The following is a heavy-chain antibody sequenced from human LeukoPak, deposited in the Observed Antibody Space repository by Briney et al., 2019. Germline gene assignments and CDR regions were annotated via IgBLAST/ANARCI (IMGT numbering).Heavy chain of an antibody. CDR3: TTHADDHGTSGYLRIYYYNYMDV. Sequence: GGSLRLSCAASGFIFSNAWMSWVRQAPGKGLEWVGRIKSETYGGTADYAAPVKVRFSISRDDSTTMLYLQMNSLKPENTAVYYCTTHADDHGTSGYLRIYYYNYMDVWGKGTTVTVSS. D-gene: IGHD3-22*01. J-gene: IGHJ6*03. CDR1: GFIFSNAW. V-gene: IGHV3-15*01. CDR2: IKSETYGGTA.